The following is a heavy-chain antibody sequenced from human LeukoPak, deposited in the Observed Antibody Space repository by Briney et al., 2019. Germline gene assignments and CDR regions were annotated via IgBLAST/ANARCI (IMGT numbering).Heavy chain of an antibody. J-gene: IGHJ4*02. CDR1: GGSISRGGNY. V-gene: IGHV4-31*03. D-gene: IGHD3-16*02. CDR3: ARSSYRYFDY. Sequence: SETLSLTCTVSGGSISRGGNYWSWLRQHPGKGLEWIGYIYHSGTTFYNPSLKSRFSISVDTSKNPFSLSLSAVTAAETAVYFCARSSYRYFDYWGQGTLVIVSS. CDR2: IYHSGTT.